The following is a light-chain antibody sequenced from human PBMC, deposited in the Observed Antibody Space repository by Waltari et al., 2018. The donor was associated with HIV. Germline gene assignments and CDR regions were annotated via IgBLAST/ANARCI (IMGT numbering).Light chain of an antibody. CDR2: RND. Sequence: QSVLTQPPSASGTPGQRVTISCSGSSSNIGKNFIYWYQQFPGTAPKLLIYRNDQRPSGVPDRFSGSKSGTSASLAISGLRSEDEADYYCATWDDSLSGWVFGGGTKLTVL. CDR3: ATWDDSLSGWV. V-gene: IGLV1-47*01. CDR1: SSNIGKNF. J-gene: IGLJ3*02.